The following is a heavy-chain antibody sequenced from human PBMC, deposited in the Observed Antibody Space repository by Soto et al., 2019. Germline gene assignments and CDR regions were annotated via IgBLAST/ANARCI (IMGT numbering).Heavy chain of an antibody. J-gene: IGHJ4*02. D-gene: IGHD5-12*01. V-gene: IGHV3-30-3*01. CDR2: ISYDGNTQ. CDR3: PKDTNAYEIDY. Sequence: QVRLVESGGGVVQHGRSLRLSCAASGFIFSGYAMHWVRQAPGKGLEWVAVISYDGNTQYYADSVKGRFTVSRDNSKNILYVQMNNLRAEDTAIYYCPKDTNAYEIDYWGQGTLVTVSS. CDR1: GFIFSGYA.